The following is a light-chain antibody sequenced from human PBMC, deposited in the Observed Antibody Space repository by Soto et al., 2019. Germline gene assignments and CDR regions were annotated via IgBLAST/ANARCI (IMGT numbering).Light chain of an antibody. CDR2: GAS. V-gene: IGKV3-15*01. J-gene: IGKJ1*01. CDR3: QQYNNWPPWT. Sequence: EIVMTQSPSTLSVSLGERATVSCRASQTISGNLAWYQQRPGQAPRLLMYGASTRATGIPTRFSGSGSGTEFTLTISSMQSEDFAVYYCQQYNNWPPWTFGPGTKVDIK. CDR1: QTISGN.